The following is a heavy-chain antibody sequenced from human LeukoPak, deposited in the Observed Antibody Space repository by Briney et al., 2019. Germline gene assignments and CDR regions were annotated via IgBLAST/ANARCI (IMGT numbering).Heavy chain of an antibody. CDR1: GGSISSGGYY. Sequence: SQTLSLTCTVSGGSISSGGYYWSWIRQHPGKGLEWIGYIYYSGSTYYNPSLKSRVTISVDTSKNQFSLKLSSVTAADTAVYYCASEIMVRGAMRRYYFDYWGQGTLVTVSS. D-gene: IGHD3-10*01. CDR3: ASEIMVRGAMRRYYFDY. V-gene: IGHV4-31*03. J-gene: IGHJ4*02. CDR2: IYYSGST.